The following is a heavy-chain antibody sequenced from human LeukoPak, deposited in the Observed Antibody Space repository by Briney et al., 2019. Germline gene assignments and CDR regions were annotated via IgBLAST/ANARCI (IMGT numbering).Heavy chain of an antibody. V-gene: IGHV3-13*01. J-gene: IGHJ4*02. CDR1: GFTFSSYD. CDR2: IGTAGDT. D-gene: IGHD6-13*01. CDR3: ARVDGYSSSWSYDY. Sequence: GGSLRLSCAASGFTFSSYDMNWVRQATGKGLEWVSAIGTAGDTYYPGSVKGRFTISRENAKNSLYLQMNSLRAGDTAVYYCARVDGYSSSWSYDYWGQGTLVTVSS.